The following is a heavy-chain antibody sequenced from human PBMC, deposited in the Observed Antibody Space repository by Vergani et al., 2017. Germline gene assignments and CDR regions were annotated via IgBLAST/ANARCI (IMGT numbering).Heavy chain of an antibody. D-gene: IGHD3-9*01. CDR3: ARVSTYYDILTGYNYYYYYYMDV. Sequence: QGQLAQSGAEVKKPGSSVKVSCKASGGTFSSNSISWVRQAPGQGLEWMGRIIPIFGTTSYAQKFQGRVTILADESTSTAYMELSSLRSEDTAVYYCARVSTYYDILTGYNYYYYYYMDVWGKGTTVTVSS. CDR1: GGTFSSNS. J-gene: IGHJ6*03. CDR2: IIPIFGTT. V-gene: IGHV1-69*13.